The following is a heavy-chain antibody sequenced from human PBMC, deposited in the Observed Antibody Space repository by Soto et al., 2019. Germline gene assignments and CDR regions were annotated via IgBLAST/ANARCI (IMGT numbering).Heavy chain of an antibody. CDR2: IYYSGST. J-gene: IGHJ5*02. V-gene: IGHV4-59*12. CDR1: GGSINGYY. Sequence: PSETLSLTCTVSGGSINGYYWSWIRQPPGKGLEWIGYIYYSGSTYYNPSLKSRVTISVDRSKNQFSLKLSSVTAADTAMYYCARVPGPWGQGTLVTVSS. CDR3: ARVPGP.